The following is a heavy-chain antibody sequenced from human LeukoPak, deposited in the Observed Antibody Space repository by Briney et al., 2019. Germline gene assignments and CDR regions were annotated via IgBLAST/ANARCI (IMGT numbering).Heavy chain of an antibody. CDR1: EYTFTDYY. Sequence: ASAKVSCKASEYTFTDYYMHWVRQAPGQGLEWMGWINPNSGGTNYAQKFQGSVTMTRDTSISTAYMELSRLRSDDTAVYYCARAALYCTGGSCYFYALDIWGQGTLVTVSS. CDR2: INPNSGGT. D-gene: IGHD2-15*01. V-gene: IGHV1-2*02. J-gene: IGHJ3*02. CDR3: ARAALYCTGGSCYFYALDI.